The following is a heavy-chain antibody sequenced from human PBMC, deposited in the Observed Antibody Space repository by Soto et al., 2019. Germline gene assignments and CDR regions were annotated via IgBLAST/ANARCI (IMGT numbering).Heavy chain of an antibody. CDR2: IYPGDSDT. V-gene: IGHV5-51*01. J-gene: IGHJ6*02. CDR1: GYSFTSYW. CDR3: ARHPNYYGSGSYDYYYGMDV. D-gene: IGHD3-10*01. Sequence: RGESLKISCKGSGYSFTSYWIGWVRQMPGKGLEWMGIIYPGDSDTRYSPSFQGQVTISADKSISTAYLQWSSLKASDTAMYYCARHPNYYGSGSYDYYYGMDVWGQGTTATVSS.